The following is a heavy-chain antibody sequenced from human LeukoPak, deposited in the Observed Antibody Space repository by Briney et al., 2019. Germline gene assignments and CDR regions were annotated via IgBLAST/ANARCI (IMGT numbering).Heavy chain of an antibody. Sequence: GGSLRLSCAASGFTFSNAWMSWVRQAPGKGLEWVGRIKSKTDGGTTDYAAPVKGRSTISRDDSKNTLYLQMNSLKTEDTAVYYCTTDLGLNYYFDYWGQGTLVTVSS. CDR1: GFTFSNAW. J-gene: IGHJ4*02. CDR3: TTDLGLNYYFDY. V-gene: IGHV3-15*01. CDR2: IKSKTDGGTT. D-gene: IGHD7-27*01.